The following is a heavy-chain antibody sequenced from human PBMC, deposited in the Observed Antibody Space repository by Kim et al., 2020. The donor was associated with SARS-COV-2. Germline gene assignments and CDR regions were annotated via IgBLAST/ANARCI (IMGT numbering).Heavy chain of an antibody. Sequence: GGSLRLSCAASGFIFGDYAMHWVRQAPGKGLEWVSGISWNSGSIGYADSVKGRFTISRDNAKNSLYLKMNSLRLEDTALYYCAKDHWRRDYYYGMDVWGQGTTVTVSS. CDR1: GFIFGDYA. J-gene: IGHJ6*02. D-gene: IGHD6-25*01. V-gene: IGHV3-9*01. CDR3: AKDHWRRDYYYGMDV. CDR2: ISWNSGSI.